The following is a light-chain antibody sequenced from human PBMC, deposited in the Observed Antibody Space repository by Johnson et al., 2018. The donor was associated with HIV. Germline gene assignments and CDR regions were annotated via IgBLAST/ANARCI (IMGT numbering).Light chain of an antibody. J-gene: IGLJ1*01. CDR2: ENN. CDR3: GTWDTCRRAYV. Sequence: QSVLTQPPSVSAAPGQKVTISCSGSSSNIGNNYVSWYQQLPRTAPKLLIYENNKRPSGVPDRFSGSKSGTAATLGITGLQTGDEADYYCGTWDTCRRAYVFGKGPKVTGL. CDR1: SSNIGNNY. V-gene: IGLV1-51*02.